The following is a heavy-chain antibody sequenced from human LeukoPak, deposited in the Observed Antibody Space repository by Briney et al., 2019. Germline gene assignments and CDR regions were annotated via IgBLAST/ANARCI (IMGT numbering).Heavy chain of an antibody. CDR1: GYTFTGYY. CDR2: INPNSGGT. D-gene: IGHD3-22*01. V-gene: IGHV1-2*02. CDR3: ARDPRYDDSSGTIY. Sequence: GASVMVSFKASGYTFTGYYLHWVRQAPGQGLEWMGWINPNSGGTNYAQKFQGRVTMTRDTSISTAYMELSRLRSDDTAMYYCARDPRYDDSSGTIYWGQGALVTVSS. J-gene: IGHJ4*02.